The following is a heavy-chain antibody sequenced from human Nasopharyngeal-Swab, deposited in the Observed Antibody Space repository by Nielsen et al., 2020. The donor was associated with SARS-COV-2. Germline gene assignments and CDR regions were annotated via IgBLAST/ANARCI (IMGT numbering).Heavy chain of an antibody. V-gene: IGHV3-21*01. CDR2: ISSSSTYI. Sequence: GESLKISCAASGFTFSSYGINWVRQAPGQGLEWASFISSSSTYIYYADSVKGRFTISRDNAKNSLYLQMNSLRAEDTAIYYCAREIRGSGSYQNWFDPWGQGTLVTVSS. D-gene: IGHD3-10*01. J-gene: IGHJ5*02. CDR3: AREIRGSGSYQNWFDP. CDR1: GFTFSSYG.